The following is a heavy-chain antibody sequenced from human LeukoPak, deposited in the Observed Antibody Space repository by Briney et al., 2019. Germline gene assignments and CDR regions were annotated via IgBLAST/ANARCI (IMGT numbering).Heavy chain of an antibody. Sequence: GGSLRLSCPASGFTFSSYAMHWVRQAPGKGLEWVAVISYDGSNKYYADSVKGRFTISRDNSKNTLYLQMNSLRAEDTAVYYCARGYSSGWYGDWFDPWGQGTLVTVSS. CDR2: ISYDGSNK. CDR1: GFTFSSYA. CDR3: ARGYSSGWYGDWFDP. V-gene: IGHV3-30-3*01. J-gene: IGHJ5*02. D-gene: IGHD6-19*01.